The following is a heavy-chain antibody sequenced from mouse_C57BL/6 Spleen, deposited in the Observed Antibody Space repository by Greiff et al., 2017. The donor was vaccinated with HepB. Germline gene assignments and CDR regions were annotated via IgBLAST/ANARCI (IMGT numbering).Heavy chain of an antibody. D-gene: IGHD2-4*01. J-gene: IGHJ4*01. CDR2: IYPRSGNT. CDR1: GYTFTSYG. Sequence: QVHVKQSGAELARPGASVKLSCKASGYTFTSYGISWVKQRTGQGLEWIGEIYPRSGNTYYNEKFKGKATLTADKSSSTAYMELRSLTSEDSAVYFCAREGVYDYDVGDAMDDWGQGTSVTVSS. CDR3: AREGVYDYDVGDAMDD. V-gene: IGHV1-81*01.